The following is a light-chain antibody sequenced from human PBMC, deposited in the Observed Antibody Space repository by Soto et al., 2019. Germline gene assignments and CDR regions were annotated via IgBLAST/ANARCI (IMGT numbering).Light chain of an antibody. V-gene: IGKV1-39*01. CDR2: AAT. Sequence: DIQLTQSPSSLSASVGDRVTITCRASQSVRTYLNWYRHKPGTDPKVLIYAATSLQSGVPSRFSGSTSGTHFTLTISSLQPEDFATYYCQQSYSQPLTFGGGTRVEI. J-gene: IGKJ4*01. CDR1: QSVRTY. CDR3: QQSYSQPLT.